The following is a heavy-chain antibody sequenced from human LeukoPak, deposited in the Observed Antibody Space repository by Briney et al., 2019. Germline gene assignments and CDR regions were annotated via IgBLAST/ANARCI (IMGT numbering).Heavy chain of an antibody. D-gene: IGHD3-10*01. CDR1: GFTFSSYG. CDR2: IRYDGSNK. Sequence: GGSLRLSCAASGFTFSSYGMHWVRQAPGKGLEWVAFIRYDGSNKYYADSVKGRFTISRDNSKNTLYLQMNSLRAEDTAVYYCAKDKGYYYGSGTMRSVFDYWGQGTLVTVSS. CDR3: AKDKGYYYGSGTMRSVFDY. J-gene: IGHJ4*02. V-gene: IGHV3-30*02.